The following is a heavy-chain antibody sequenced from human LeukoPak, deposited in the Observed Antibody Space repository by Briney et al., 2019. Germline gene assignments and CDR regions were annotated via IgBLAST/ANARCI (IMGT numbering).Heavy chain of an antibody. J-gene: IGHJ4*02. CDR1: GFTFSRYA. CDR3: VKDLYKGDSSSWYYFDY. CDR2: ISSNGGST. Sequence: PGGSLRLSCSASGFTFSRYAMHWVRQAPGKGLEYVSAISSNGGSTYYADSVKGRFTISRDNSKNTLYLQMSSLRAEDTAIYHCVKDLYKGDSSSWYYFDYWGQGTLVTVSS. V-gene: IGHV3-64D*06. D-gene: IGHD6-13*01.